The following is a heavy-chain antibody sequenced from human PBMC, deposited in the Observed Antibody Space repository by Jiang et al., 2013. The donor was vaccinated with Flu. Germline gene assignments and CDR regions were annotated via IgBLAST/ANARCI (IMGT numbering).Heavy chain of an antibody. CDR2: ISGSGGTK. CDR1: GFTFSSYA. J-gene: IGHJ4*02. CDR3: AKGQDSSSFSRGGWPY. V-gene: IGHV3-23*04. Sequence: QLVESGGGLVQPGGSLRLSCAASGFTFSSYAMTWVRQAPGKGLEWVSGISGSGGTKHYADSVKGRFTISRDNSKNTLYLEMNSLRAEDTAIYSCAKGQDSSSFSRGGWPYWGQGTLVTVSS. D-gene: IGHD6-13*01.